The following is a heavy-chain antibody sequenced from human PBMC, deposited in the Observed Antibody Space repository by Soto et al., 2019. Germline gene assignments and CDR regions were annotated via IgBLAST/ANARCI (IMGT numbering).Heavy chain of an antibody. J-gene: IGHJ5*02. V-gene: IGHV3-30*03. CDR2: ISYDGSNK. Sequence: SLRLSGAASGFNFSSYGMHWVRQAPGKGLEWVAVISYDGSNKYYADSVKGRFTISRDNSKNTLYLQMNSLRAEDTAVYYCAREDVVVTAGWFDPWGQGTLVTVSS. CDR3: AREDVVVTAGWFDP. CDR1: GFNFSSYG. D-gene: IGHD2-21*02.